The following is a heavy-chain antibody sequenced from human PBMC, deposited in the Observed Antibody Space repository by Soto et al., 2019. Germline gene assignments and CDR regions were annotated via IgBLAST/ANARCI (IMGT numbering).Heavy chain of an antibody. CDR3: AKGADYFRSNGNNLEYFQY. CDR2: ISGSGGST. Sequence: PGGSLRLSCAASGFTFNIYAIIWVRQAPGKGLEWVSAISGSGGSTHYADSVKGRFTISRDNSKNTVYLQMNSLRVEDTAVYHCAKGADYFRSNGNNLEYFQYWGQGTLVTVSS. V-gene: IGHV3-23*01. CDR1: GFTFNIYA. J-gene: IGHJ1*01. D-gene: IGHD3-22*01.